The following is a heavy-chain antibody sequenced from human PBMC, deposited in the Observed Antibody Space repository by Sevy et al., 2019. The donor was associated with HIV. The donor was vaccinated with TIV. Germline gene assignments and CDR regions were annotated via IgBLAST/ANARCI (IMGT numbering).Heavy chain of an antibody. CDR1: GYSFSAYF. D-gene: IGHD3-10*01. V-gene: IGHV1-2*06. CDR2: ISPNSGGT. Sequence: ASVKVSFKASGYSFSAYFLHWVRQAPGQGLEWMGRISPNSGGTVYAQKFRGRVTMTRDTSSTTAYMELTRLKSDDTALYYCARASGPTVGAYFDSWGQGALVTVSS. CDR3: ARASGPTVGAYFDS. J-gene: IGHJ4*02.